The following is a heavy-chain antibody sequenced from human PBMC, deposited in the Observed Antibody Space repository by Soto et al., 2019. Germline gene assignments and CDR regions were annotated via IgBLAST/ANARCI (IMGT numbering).Heavy chain of an antibody. J-gene: IGHJ6*02. V-gene: IGHV1-18*01. CDR2: ISAYNGNT. CDR3: ARGERGYGDNHSGLDV. D-gene: IGHD2-21*02. Sequence: QVQLVQSGAEVKKPGASVKVSCKASGYTFTSYGISWVRQAPGQGLEWMGWISAYNGNTNYAQKLQGRVTMTTDTATRTAYIELRRLRSDDTAVNYCARGERGYGDNHSGLDVWGQGTTVTGSS. CDR1: GYTFTSYG.